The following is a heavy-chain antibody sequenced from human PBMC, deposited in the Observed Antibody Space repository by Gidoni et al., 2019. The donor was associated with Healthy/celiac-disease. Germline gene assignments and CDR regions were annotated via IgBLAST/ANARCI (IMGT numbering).Heavy chain of an antibody. CDR1: GFSFSSYA. CDR3: APGDYYDSSGIWGFDY. CDR2: ISGSGGST. V-gene: IGHV3-23*01. D-gene: IGHD3-22*01. Sequence: EVQLLESGGGLVQPGGSLRLSCAASGFSFSSYAMSWVRQAPGKGLEWVSAISGSGGSTYYADSVKGRFTISRDNSKNTLYLQMNSLRAEDTAVYYCAPGDYYDSSGIWGFDYWGQGTLVTVSS. J-gene: IGHJ4*02.